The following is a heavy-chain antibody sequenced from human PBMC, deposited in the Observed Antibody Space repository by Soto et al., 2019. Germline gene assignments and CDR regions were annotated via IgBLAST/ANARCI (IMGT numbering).Heavy chain of an antibody. J-gene: IGHJ6*02. CDR3: AKDLNWGYDYYYYGMDV. V-gene: IGHV3-30*18. CDR1: GFTFSSYG. Sequence: QVQLVESGGGVVQPGRSLRLSCAASGFTFSSYGMHWVRQAPGKGLEWVAVISYDGSNKYYADSVKGRFTISRDNSKNTLYLQMNSLRAEDTAVYYCAKDLNWGYDYYYYGMDVWGQGPTVTVSS. D-gene: IGHD7-27*01. CDR2: ISYDGSNK.